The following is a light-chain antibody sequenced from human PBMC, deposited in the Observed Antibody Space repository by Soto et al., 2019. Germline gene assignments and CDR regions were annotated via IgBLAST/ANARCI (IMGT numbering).Light chain of an antibody. V-gene: IGKV1-39*01. CDR1: QSMSSN. J-gene: IGKJ2*01. CDR2: SAS. CDR3: QHSFSIPYI. Sequence: DIQMTQSPSSLSAFAGDRVTITCRASQSMSSNLNWYQQKPGKAPKLLIYSASSLQSGVPSRFSGSGSGTDFTLTITSLQPEDFATYYCQHSFSIPYIFGQGTKLDIK.